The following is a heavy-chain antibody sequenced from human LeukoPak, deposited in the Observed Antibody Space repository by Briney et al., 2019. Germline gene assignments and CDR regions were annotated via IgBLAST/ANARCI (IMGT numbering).Heavy chain of an antibody. CDR1: GFTFSSYG. Sequence: GGSLRLSCAASGFTFSSYGMHWVRQAPGKGLEWVAVIWYDGSNKYYADSVKGRFTISRDNSKNTLYLQMNSLRAEDTAVYYCAVLDGTYPGWFDPWGQGTLVTVSS. CDR3: AVLDGTYPGWFDP. D-gene: IGHD1-1*01. V-gene: IGHV3-33*01. CDR2: IWYDGSNK. J-gene: IGHJ5*02.